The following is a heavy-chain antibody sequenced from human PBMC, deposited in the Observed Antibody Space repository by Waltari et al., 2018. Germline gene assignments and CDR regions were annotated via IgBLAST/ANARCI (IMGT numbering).Heavy chain of an antibody. CDR1: GFTFRTYS. Sequence: QVQLVQSGGGVVQSEKSLRLSCAASGFTFRTYSLHWVRQAPGKGLEWVAVISFDGSITNYAESVKGRFSISKDDSKNTLYLQMNSLRPEDTAVYYCARAGGGSWLHEDAFDVWGQGTMVTVSS. D-gene: IGHD2-15*01. CDR3: ARAGGGSWLHEDAFDV. V-gene: IGHV3-30-3*01. CDR2: ISFDGSIT. J-gene: IGHJ3*01.